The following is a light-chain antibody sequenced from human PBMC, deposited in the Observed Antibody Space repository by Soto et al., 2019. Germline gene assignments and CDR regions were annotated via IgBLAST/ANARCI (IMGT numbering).Light chain of an antibody. J-gene: IGKJ1*01. V-gene: IGKV3-11*01. Sequence: EIVLTHSPATLSLSPGERATLSCRASQSISSSLAWYQQKPGQAPRLLIYDASTRATGFPARFSGSGSGTDFTLTIGSLEPEDFGVYYCQQRSEWPRTFGQGTKV. CDR3: QQRSEWPRT. CDR1: QSISSS. CDR2: DAS.